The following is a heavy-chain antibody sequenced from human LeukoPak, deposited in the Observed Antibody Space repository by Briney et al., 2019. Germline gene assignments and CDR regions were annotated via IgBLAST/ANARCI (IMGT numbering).Heavy chain of an antibody. V-gene: IGHV1-18*04. D-gene: IGHD2-2*01. Sequence: GASVKVSCKASGYTFTGYYMHWVRQAPGQGLEWMGWISAYNGNANYAQKLQGRVTMTTDTSTSTAYMELRSLRSDDTAVYYCARAIVVVPAAMPFDYWGQGTLVTVSS. CDR2: ISAYNGNA. CDR3: ARAIVVVPAAMPFDY. CDR1: GYTFTGYY. J-gene: IGHJ4*02.